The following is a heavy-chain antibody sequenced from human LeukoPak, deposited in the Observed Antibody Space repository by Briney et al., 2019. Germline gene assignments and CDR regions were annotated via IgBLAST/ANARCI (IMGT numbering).Heavy chain of an antibody. V-gene: IGHV4-38-2*02. Sequence: SETLSLTCTLSGYSISSGYYWGWIRQPPGKGLEWIGSIYHSGSTYCNPSLKSRVTISLDTSENQFSLKLTSVTAADTAVYYCARDLYSSGWGYFDYWGQGTLVTVSS. CDR1: GYSISSGYY. CDR2: IYHSGST. D-gene: IGHD6-19*01. J-gene: IGHJ4*02. CDR3: ARDLYSSGWGYFDY.